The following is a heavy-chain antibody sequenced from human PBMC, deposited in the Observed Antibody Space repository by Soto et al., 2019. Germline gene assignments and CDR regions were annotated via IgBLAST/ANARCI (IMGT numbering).Heavy chain of an antibody. Sequence: PRESLNLSCKGSGYSFAGYWITWVRQKPGKGLEWMGRIDPSDSQTYYSPSFRGHVTISVTKSITTVFLQWSSLRASDTAMYYCARQIYDSDTGPNFQYYFDSWGQGTPVTVSS. V-gene: IGHV5-10-1*01. D-gene: IGHD3-22*01. J-gene: IGHJ4*02. CDR3: ARQIYDSDTGPNFQYYFDS. CDR1: GYSFAGYW. CDR2: IDPSDSQT.